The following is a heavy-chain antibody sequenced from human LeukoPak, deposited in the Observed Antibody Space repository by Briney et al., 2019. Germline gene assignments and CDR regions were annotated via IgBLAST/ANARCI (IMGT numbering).Heavy chain of an antibody. Sequence: GGSLRLSCAASGFTFRSYWMTWVRQAPGKELEWVANIKEDGADKYYVDSVRGRFTISRDNAKNSLYLQMNSLRDEDTAVYYCARSRAVAIWGQGTLVIVSS. CDR3: ARSRAVAI. CDR2: IKEDGADK. V-gene: IGHV3-7*04. CDR1: GFTFRSYW. J-gene: IGHJ4*02. D-gene: IGHD6-19*01.